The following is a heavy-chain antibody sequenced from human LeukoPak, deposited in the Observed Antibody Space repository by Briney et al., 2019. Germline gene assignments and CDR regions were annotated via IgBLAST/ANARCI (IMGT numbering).Heavy chain of an antibody. CDR3: ATSSRELGGYARWALMPTFDY. D-gene: IGHD1-7*01. V-gene: IGHV3-74*01. CDR1: GFTFSSYW. Sequence: PGGSLRLSCAGSGFTFSSYWMHWVRQAPGKGLVWVSRINSEGSSTSYADSVKGRFTISRDNAKNTLYLQMNSLRAEDTAVYYCATSSRELGGYARWALMPTFDYWGQGTLVTVSS. CDR2: INSEGSST. J-gene: IGHJ4*02.